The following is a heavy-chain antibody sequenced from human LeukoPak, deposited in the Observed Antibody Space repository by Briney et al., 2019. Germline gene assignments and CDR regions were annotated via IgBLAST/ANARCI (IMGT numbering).Heavy chain of an antibody. J-gene: IGHJ3*02. CDR2: IYYSGST. D-gene: IGHD4-17*01. V-gene: IGHV4-59*08. Sequence: SETLSLTCTVSGGSISSYYWSWIRQPPGKGLEWIGYIYYSGSTNYNPSLKSRVTISVDTSKNQFSLKLSSVTAADTAVYYCARHEYGDLEDAFDIWGQGTMVTVSS. CDR3: ARHEYGDLEDAFDI. CDR1: GGSISSYY.